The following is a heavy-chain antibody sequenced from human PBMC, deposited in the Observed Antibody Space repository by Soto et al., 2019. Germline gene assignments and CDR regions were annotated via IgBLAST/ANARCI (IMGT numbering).Heavy chain of an antibody. CDR1: GLPFSNYA. J-gene: IGHJ4*02. CDR3: AKGDLLWDPFDL. V-gene: IGHV3-23*01. Sequence: GGSLRLSCAASGLPFSNYAMTWVRQAPGKGLEWVSIISASGYSAYYGGAVKGRFTTSRDNPRSTLYLQMNGLRAEDTAVYYCAKGDLLWDPFDLWGQGTLVTVSS. D-gene: IGHD3-16*01. CDR2: ISASGYSA.